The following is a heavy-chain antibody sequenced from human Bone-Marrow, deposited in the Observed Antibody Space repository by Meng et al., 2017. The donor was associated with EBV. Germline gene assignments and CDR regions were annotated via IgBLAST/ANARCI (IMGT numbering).Heavy chain of an antibody. Sequence: VQLEEAGTILVKPSGTLSLTCGISGGSIRSCSWWSWVRQPPGKGLDWIGEIFYGGSTNYNPSLESRVTISVDKSKNQFSLKLSSVTAADTAVYYCAAGFRELVRSRDYWGQGTLVTVSS. V-gene: IGHV4-4*02. CDR3: AAGFRELVRSRDY. J-gene: IGHJ4*02. D-gene: IGHD3-10*01. CDR2: IFYGGST. CDR1: GGSIRSCSW.